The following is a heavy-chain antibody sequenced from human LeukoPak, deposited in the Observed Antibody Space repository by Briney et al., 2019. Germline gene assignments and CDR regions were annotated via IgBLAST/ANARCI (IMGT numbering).Heavy chain of an antibody. CDR2: ISPDGKDT. Sequence: GGSLRLSCTASGFTLSSYEMSWIRQAPGKGLVWVSRISPDGKDTSHADSVKGRFTISRDNAKNTLYLQMNSLRAEDTAVYYCATYNWEYEADYWGQGTLVTVSS. CDR3: ATYNWEYEADY. V-gene: IGHV3-74*01. CDR1: GFTLSSYE. D-gene: IGHD1-20*01. J-gene: IGHJ4*02.